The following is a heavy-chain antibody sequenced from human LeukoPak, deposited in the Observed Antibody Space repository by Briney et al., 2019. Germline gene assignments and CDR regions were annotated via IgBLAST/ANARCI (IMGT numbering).Heavy chain of an antibody. CDR3: ARAKGYCSSTSCRDAFDI. Sequence: SETLSLTCTVSGGSISSYYWSWIRQPAGKGLEWIGRIYTSGSTNYNPSLKSRVTMSVDTSKNQFSLKLSSVTAAGTAVYYCARAKGYCSSTSCRDAFDIWGRGTMVTVSS. D-gene: IGHD2-2*01. V-gene: IGHV4-4*07. J-gene: IGHJ3*02. CDR2: IYTSGST. CDR1: GGSISSYY.